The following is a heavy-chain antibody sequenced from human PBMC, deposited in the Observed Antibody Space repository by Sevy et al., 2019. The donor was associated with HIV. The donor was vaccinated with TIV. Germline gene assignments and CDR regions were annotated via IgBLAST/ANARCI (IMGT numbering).Heavy chain of an antibody. CDR1: GFTFSSYG. J-gene: IGHJ4*02. CDR3: ASGAYYYASRSQNFDY. V-gene: IGHV3-33*01. D-gene: IGHD3-10*01. Sequence: GESLKISCAASGFTFSSYGMHWVRQAPGKGLEWVALIWYDGTNKYYADSVKDRFTISRNNSKNTLYLQMNSLRAEDTAVYYCASGAYYYASRSQNFDYWGPGTLVTVSS. CDR2: IWYDGTNK.